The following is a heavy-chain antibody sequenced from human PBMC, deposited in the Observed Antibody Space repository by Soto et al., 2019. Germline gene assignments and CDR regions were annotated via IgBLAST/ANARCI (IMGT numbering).Heavy chain of an antibody. CDR1: GGSISSYD. J-gene: IGHJ4*02. CDR3: ARRYGGGLDY. D-gene: IGHD1-26*01. CDR2: IYYSGST. V-gene: IGHV4-59*08. Sequence: QVQLQESGPGLVKPSETLSLTCTVSGGSISSYDWSWIRQRPGKGLEWIGYIYYSGSTNYNPSLTSRVNISVDPSNIQFSLKLSSVTAAYTAVYYCARRYGGGLDYWGQGTLVTVSS.